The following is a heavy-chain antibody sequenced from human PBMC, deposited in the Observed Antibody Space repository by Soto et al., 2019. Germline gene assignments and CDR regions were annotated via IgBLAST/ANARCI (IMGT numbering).Heavy chain of an antibody. V-gene: IGHV3-23*01. J-gene: IGHJ5*02. CDR2: ISGSGGST. CDR1: GFTFSSYA. Sequence: PGGSLRLSCAASGFTFSSYAMSWVRQAPGKGLEWVSAISGSGGSTYYADSVKGRFTISRDTSKNTLYLQMNSLRAEDTAVYYCAKAYQPYSSSANWFDPWGQGTLVTVSS. CDR3: AKAYQPYSSSANWFDP. D-gene: IGHD6-13*01.